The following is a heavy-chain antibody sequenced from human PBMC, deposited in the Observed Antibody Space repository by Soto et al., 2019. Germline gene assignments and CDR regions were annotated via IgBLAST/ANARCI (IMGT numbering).Heavy chain of an antibody. CDR3: ASSSSSSVYYYYYGMDV. CDR1: GGTFSSYA. CDR2: IIPIFGTA. V-gene: IGHV1-69*01. D-gene: IGHD6-6*01. Sequence: QVQLVQSGAEVKKPGSSVKVSCKASGGTFSSYAISWVRQAPGQGLEWMGGIIPIFGTANYAQKFQGRVTITADESTSTAYMELSSLRSEDTAVYYCASSSSSSVYYYYYGMDVWGQGTTLTVSS. J-gene: IGHJ6*02.